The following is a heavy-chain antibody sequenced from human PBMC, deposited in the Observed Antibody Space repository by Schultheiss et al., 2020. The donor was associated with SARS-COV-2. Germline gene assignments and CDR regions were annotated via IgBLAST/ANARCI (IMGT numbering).Heavy chain of an antibody. CDR3: AREGITIDAYYYYGMDV. CDR2: IWYDGSNK. D-gene: IGHD3-9*01. V-gene: IGHV3-33*08. J-gene: IGHJ6*02. CDR1: GFTFSSYG. Sequence: GGSLRLSCAASGFTFSSYGMHWVRQAPGKGLEWVAVIWYDGSNKYYADSVKGRFTISRDNSKNTLYLQMNSLRAEDTAVYYCAREGITIDAYYYYGMDVLGQGTTVTVSS.